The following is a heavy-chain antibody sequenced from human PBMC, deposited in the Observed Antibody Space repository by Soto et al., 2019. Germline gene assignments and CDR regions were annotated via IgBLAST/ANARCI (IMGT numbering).Heavy chain of an antibody. Sequence: EVPLVESGGVVVQPGGSLRLSCAASGFTFDDHNMHWVRQASGTGLEWVPLISWDGETTYYADSVKGRFTISRDNSKNSLYLQMNALTTEDTALYYCASAQGDYWGQGTLVTVAS. J-gene: IGHJ4*02. V-gene: IGHV3-43*01. CDR1: GFTFDDHN. CDR3: ASAQGDY. CDR2: ISWDGETT.